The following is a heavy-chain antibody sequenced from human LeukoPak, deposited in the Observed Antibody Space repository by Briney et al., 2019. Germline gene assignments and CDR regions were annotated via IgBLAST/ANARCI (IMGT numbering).Heavy chain of an antibody. D-gene: IGHD2-2*01. Sequence: SETLSLTCAVSGGSGGSISSSNYWSWVRQPPGKGLEWIGEIYHSGRTNSNPSLKSRVTISVDKSKNQFSLRLNSVTAADTAVYYCARAGQGYCTSASCFLSLDYWGQGTLVTVSS. CDR1: GGSGGSISSSNY. CDR3: ARAGQGYCTSASCFLSLDY. J-gene: IGHJ4*02. V-gene: IGHV4-4*02. CDR2: IYHSGRT.